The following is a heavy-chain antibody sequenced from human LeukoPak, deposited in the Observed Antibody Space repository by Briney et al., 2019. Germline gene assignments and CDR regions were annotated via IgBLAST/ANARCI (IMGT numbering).Heavy chain of an antibody. J-gene: IGHJ4*02. V-gene: IGHV4-31*03. CDR3: AKNTRGPGRYYFDY. Sequence: SETLSLTCTVSGGSISSGGYYWSWIRQHPGKGLEWIGYIYYSGSTYYNPSLKSRVTISVDTSKNQFSLKLSSVTAADTAVYYCAKNTRGPGRYYFDYWGQGTLVTVSS. CDR2: IYYSGST. CDR1: GGSISSGGYY. D-gene: IGHD2/OR15-2a*01.